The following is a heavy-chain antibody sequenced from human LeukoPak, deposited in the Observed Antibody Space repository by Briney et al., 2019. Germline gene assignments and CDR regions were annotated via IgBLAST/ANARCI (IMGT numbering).Heavy chain of an antibody. CDR2: IYHSGST. V-gene: IGHV4-59*08. Sequence: PSETLSLTCTVSGGSISSYYWSWIRQPPGKGLEWIGSIYHSGSTYYNPSLKSRVTISVDTSKNQFSLKLSSVTAADTAVYYCASTYYYDSSGLSLFDYWGQGTLVTVSS. D-gene: IGHD3-22*01. J-gene: IGHJ4*02. CDR1: GGSISSYY. CDR3: ASTYYYDSSGLSLFDY.